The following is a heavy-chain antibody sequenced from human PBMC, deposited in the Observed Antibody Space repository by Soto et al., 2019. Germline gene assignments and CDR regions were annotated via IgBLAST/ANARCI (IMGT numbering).Heavy chain of an antibody. J-gene: IGHJ4*02. CDR3: HGYGY. D-gene: IGHD5-12*01. CDR2: IYSGGST. CDR1: GFSVTANY. V-gene: IGHV3-53*01. Sequence: EVQVVESGGGLIQPGGSLRLSCEVSGFSVTANYMSWVRQAPEKGLEWVSVIYSGGSTYYVDSVKGQFSISRDISKNTLYLQMNSLRAEDTAVYYCHGYGYWGQGTLVTVSS.